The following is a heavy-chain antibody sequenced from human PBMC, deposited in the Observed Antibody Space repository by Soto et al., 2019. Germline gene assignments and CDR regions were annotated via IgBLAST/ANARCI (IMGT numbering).Heavy chain of an antibody. CDR1: GFTFSSYG. Sequence: QVQLVESGGGVVQPGRSLRLSCAASGFTFSSYGMHWVRQAPGKGLEWVAVISYDGSNKYYADSVTGRFTISRDNSKNTLYLQMHSLRAEDTAVFYCAKDGDDYKMFEYWGQGTLVTVSS. J-gene: IGHJ4*02. V-gene: IGHV3-30*18. CDR2: ISYDGSNK. CDR3: AKDGDDYKMFEY. D-gene: IGHD4-4*01.